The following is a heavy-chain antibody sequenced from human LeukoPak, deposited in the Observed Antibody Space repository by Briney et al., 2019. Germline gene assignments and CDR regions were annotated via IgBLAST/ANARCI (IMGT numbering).Heavy chain of an antibody. CDR1: GFTFSSYS. D-gene: IGHD3-16*01. V-gene: IGHV3-74*01. CDR3: AGTKYIGAAIDY. Sequence: GGSLRLSCAASGFTFSSYSMHWVRQAPGKGLMWVSRLKSDGSSTGYAGSVKGRFTISRDYAKNTLYLQMNSLRVEDTAVYYCAGTKYIGAAIDYWGQGTLVTISS. CDR2: LKSDGSST. J-gene: IGHJ4*02.